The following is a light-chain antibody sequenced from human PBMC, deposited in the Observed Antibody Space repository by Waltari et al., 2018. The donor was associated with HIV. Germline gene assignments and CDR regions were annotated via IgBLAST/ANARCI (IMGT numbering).Light chain of an antibody. V-gene: IGLV3-25*03. J-gene: IGLJ2*01. CDR1: ALPKQY. CDR3: QSADSSGTYRGV. CDR2: KDS. Sequence: SYELTQPPSVSVSPGQTARITCSGDALPKQYAYWYKQKPGQAPVLVRYKDSERPSGIPEQFSGSSSGTTVTLTISGVQAEDEADYYCQSADSSGTYRGVFGGGTKLTVL.